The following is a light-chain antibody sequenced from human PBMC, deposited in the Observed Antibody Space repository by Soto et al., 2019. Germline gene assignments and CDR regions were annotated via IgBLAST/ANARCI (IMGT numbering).Light chain of an antibody. V-gene: IGKV3-11*01. Sequence: IVVTQSPATLSLSLGERATLSCRASQSIGSYLAWYQHKLGQPPRLLIYDASNRATGIPVRFSGSGSGTDFTLTISSLEPEDFAVYYCQQRSTWPPFSFGPGTKVDI. J-gene: IGKJ3*01. CDR1: QSIGSY. CDR2: DAS. CDR3: QQRSTWPPFS.